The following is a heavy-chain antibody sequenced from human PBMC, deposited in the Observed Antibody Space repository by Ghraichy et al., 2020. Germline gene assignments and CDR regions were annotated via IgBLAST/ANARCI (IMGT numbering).Heavy chain of an antibody. CDR2: IYYDGST. CDR1: GGSISSRSYY. J-gene: IGHJ4*02. D-gene: IGHD4-17*01. Sequence: SETLSLTCTVSGGSISSRSYYWGWIRQPPGRGLEWIGSIYYDGSTYYNPSLKSRVTVSVDTSKNQFSLKLSSVTATDTAVYYCARTYGDYEYFDYWGQGALVTVSS. V-gene: IGHV4-39*01. CDR3: ARTYGDYEYFDY.